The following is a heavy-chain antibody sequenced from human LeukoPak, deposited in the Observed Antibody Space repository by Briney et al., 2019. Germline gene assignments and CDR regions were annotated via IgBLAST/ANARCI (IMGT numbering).Heavy chain of an antibody. Sequence: SETLSLTCTVSGGSISSYYWSWIRQPAGKGLEWIGRIYTSGSTNYNPSLKSRVTMSVDTSKNQFSLKLSSVTAADTAVYYCARGRPIAAAGRFFDYWGQGTLVTVSS. CDR2: IYTSGST. CDR3: ARGRPIAAAGRFFDY. D-gene: IGHD6-13*01. V-gene: IGHV4-4*07. CDR1: GGSISSYY. J-gene: IGHJ4*02.